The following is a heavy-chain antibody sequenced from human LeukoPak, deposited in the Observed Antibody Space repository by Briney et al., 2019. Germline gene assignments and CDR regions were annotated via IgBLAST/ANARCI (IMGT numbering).Heavy chain of an antibody. V-gene: IGHV1-18*04. CDR3: TRGGWTGMGAY. CDR2: ISAYNGNA. D-gene: IGHD3/OR15-3a*01. J-gene: IGHJ4*02. Sequence: ASVKVSCQTSGYTFATHTISWVRQAPGQGLEWMGWISAYNGNANYAQKLQGRITMTTDRSTSTVYMELTSLTYDDSAIYYCTRGGWTGMGAYWGQGTLVTVSS. CDR1: GYTFATHT.